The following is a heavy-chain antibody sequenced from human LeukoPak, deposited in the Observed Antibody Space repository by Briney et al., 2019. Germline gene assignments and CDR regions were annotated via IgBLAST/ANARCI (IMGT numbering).Heavy chain of an antibody. Sequence: PSETLSLTCTVSGGSISSYYWSWIRQPAGKGLEWIGRIYTSGSTNYNPSLKSRVTMSVDTSKNQFSLKLSSVTAADTAVYYCATSRYCSSTSCYLRYFQHWGQGTLVTVSS. CDR2: IYTSGST. CDR3: ATSRYCSSTSCYLRYFQH. CDR1: GGSISSYY. D-gene: IGHD2-2*01. J-gene: IGHJ1*01. V-gene: IGHV4-4*07.